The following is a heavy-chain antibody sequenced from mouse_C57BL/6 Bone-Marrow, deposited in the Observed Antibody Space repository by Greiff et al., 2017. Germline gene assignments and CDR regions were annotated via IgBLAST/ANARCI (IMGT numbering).Heavy chain of an antibody. CDR3: ATDYCSNPYAMDY. V-gene: IGHV1-69*01. CDR2: IDPSDSYT. Sequence: QVQLQQPGAELVMPGASVKLSCKASGYTFTSYWMHWVKQRPGQGLEWIGEIDPSDSYTNYNQKFKGKSTLTVDKSSSTAYMQLSSLTSEDSAVYYCATDYCSNPYAMDYWGQGTSVTVSS. J-gene: IGHJ4*01. D-gene: IGHD2-5*01. CDR1: GYTFTSYW.